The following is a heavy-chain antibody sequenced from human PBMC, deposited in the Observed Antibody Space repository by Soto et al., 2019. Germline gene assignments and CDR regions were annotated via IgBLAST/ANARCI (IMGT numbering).Heavy chain of an antibody. CDR1: GGSISSYC. CDR2: IYYNGNT. D-gene: IGHD3-22*01. V-gene: IGHV4-59*01. CDR3: ARHYGTYYYDSSGYPDPAWFDP. J-gene: IGHJ5*02. Sequence: SETLSLTCTVSGGSISSYCWSWIRQPPGKGLEWIGHIYYNGNTNYNPSLKSRVTILVDTSKNQFSLKLSSVTAADTAVYYCARHYGTYYYDSSGYPDPAWFDPWGQGTLVTVSS.